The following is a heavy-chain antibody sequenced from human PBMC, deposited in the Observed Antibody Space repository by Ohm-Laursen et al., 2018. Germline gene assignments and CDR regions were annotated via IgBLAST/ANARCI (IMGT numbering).Heavy chain of an antibody. CDR1: GGSINSYY. CDR2: IYHSGST. V-gene: IGHV4-59*07. CDR3: AVSEVRYSFTYLADF. J-gene: IGHJ4*02. D-gene: IGHD3-9*01. Sequence: SDTLSLTCTVSGGSINSYYWSWIRQPPGKGLEWIGYIYHSGSTTNNSSLKSRVTISVDKSTNRFSLKLSSVTAADTAVYYCAVSEVRYSFTYLADFWGQGTLVTVPS.